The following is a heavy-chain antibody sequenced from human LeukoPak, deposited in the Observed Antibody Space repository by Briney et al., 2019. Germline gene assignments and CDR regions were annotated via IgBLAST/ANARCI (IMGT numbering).Heavy chain of an antibody. D-gene: IGHD3-22*01. J-gene: IGHJ4*02. V-gene: IGHV4-39*07. Sequence: PSETLSLTCIVSGGSISSSSYKWGWIRQPPGKGLEWIGSIYYSGSTYYNPSLKSRVTISVDTSKNQFSLKLSSVTAADTAVYYCARVEIGYDSRHTAYYFDYWGQGTLVTVSS. CDR1: GGSISSSSYK. CDR2: IYYSGST. CDR3: ARVEIGYDSRHTAYYFDY.